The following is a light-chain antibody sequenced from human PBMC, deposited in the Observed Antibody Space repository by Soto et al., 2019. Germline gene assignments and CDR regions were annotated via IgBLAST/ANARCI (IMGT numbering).Light chain of an antibody. V-gene: IGKV1-39*01. Sequence: DIQTTESPSSLSASVGDRVTITCRASQSINCYLNWYQQKPGKAPNLLIYAASSLQSGVPSRFSGSGSGTDFTLTISSLQSEDFATYYCQQHYITPWTFGQGTKVDI. J-gene: IGKJ1*01. CDR1: QSINCY. CDR2: AAS. CDR3: QQHYITPWT.